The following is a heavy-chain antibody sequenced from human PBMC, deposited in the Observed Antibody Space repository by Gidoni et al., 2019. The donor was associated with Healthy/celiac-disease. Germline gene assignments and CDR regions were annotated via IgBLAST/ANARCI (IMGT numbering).Heavy chain of an antibody. J-gene: IGHJ5*02. CDR2: IYTSGST. CDR1: GGSISSGSYY. CDR3: ASSPSVVKGWFDP. V-gene: IGHV4-61*02. Sequence: QVPLQESGPGLVKPSQTLSLPCTVSGGSISSGSYYWSWIRQPAGKGLEWIGRIYTSGSTNYNPSLKSRVTISVDTSKNQFSLKLSSVTAADTAVYYCASSPSVVKGWFDPWGQGTLVTVSS.